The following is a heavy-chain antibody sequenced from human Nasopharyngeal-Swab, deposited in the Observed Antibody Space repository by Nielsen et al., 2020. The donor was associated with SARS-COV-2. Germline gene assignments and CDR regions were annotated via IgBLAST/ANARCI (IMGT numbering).Heavy chain of an antibody. CDR3: ARGRRVVVPAVTYYWFDP. CDR1: GYSFTSYD. V-gene: IGHV1-8*01. J-gene: IGHJ5*02. Sequence: AAVQVSCKASGYSFTSYDINWVRQATAQGLEWMGWMNTNSGNTGYAQKFQGSVTMTRNTSISTAYMVQSSLRSEDTAVYYCARGRRVVVPAVTYYWFDPWGQGTLVTVSS. D-gene: IGHD2-2*01. CDR2: MNTNSGNT.